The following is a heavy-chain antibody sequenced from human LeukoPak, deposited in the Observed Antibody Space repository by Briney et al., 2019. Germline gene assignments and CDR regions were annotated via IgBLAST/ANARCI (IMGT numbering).Heavy chain of an antibody. CDR2: IYSGGST. J-gene: IGHJ2*01. CDR3: ARDSYDYVWGSYRYNWYFDF. CDR1: GFTVSSNY. V-gene: IGHV3-53*01. Sequence: GGSLRLSCAASGFTVSSNYMSWVRQAPGKGLEWVSVIYSGGSTYYADSVKGRFTISRDNSKNTLYLQMNSLRAEDTAVYYCARDSYDYVWGSYRYNWYFDFWGRGTLVTVSS. D-gene: IGHD3-16*02.